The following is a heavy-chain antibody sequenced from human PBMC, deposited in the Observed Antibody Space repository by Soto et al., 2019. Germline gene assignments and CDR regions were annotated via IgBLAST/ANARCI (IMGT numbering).Heavy chain of an antibody. D-gene: IGHD5-18*01. CDR2: INHSGST. Sequence: SQTLSLTCAVYGGSFSGYYWSWIRQPPGKGLEGIGEINHSGSTNYNPSLKSRVTISVDTSKNQFSLKLSSVTAADTAVYYCARGRYFGTAMPRGYFDYWGQGTLVTVSS. J-gene: IGHJ4*02. CDR1: GGSFSGYY. CDR3: ARGRYFGTAMPRGYFDY. V-gene: IGHV4-34*01.